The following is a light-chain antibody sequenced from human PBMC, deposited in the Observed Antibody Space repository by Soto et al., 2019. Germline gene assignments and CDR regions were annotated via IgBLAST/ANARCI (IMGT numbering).Light chain of an antibody. Sequence: QAVVTQEPSLTVSPGGTVTLTCASSTGPVTTSHYPNWFQQKPGQPPRSLIYSTTNTHSWTPARFSGSLLGGKAALTLSGVLPEDEADYYCVVSCGGAHVVFGGGTKLTVL. J-gene: IGLJ2*01. CDR2: STT. CDR3: VVSCGGAHVV. CDR1: TGPVTTSHY. V-gene: IGLV7-43*01.